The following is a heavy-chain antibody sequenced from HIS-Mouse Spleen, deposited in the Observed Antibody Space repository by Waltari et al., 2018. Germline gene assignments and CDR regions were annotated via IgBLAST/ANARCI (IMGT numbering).Heavy chain of an antibody. D-gene: IGHD6-13*01. Sequence: QLQLQESGPALVKPSETLSLTCTVSGGPISSSCYYWAWIRQPPGKGLEWIGSIYYSGSTYYNPSLKSRVTISVDTSKNQFSLKLSSVTAADTAVYYCAREIPYSSSWYDWYFDLWGRGTLVTVSS. CDR3: AREIPYSSSWYDWYFDL. CDR2: IYYSGST. J-gene: IGHJ2*01. V-gene: IGHV4-39*07. CDR1: GGPISSSCYY.